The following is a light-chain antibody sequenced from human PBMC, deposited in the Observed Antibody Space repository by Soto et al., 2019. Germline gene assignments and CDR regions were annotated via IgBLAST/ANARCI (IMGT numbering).Light chain of an antibody. J-gene: IGKJ4*01. Sequence: DIQMTQSPSSLSSSVGDRVTITCRASQGIDNHLAWYQQKPGKAPKLLIYAASTLQSGVPSRFTGSGSGTDFTLTISSLQPEDFETYYCQQSYSTPLTFGGGTKVDIK. CDR2: AAS. CDR3: QQSYSTPLT. CDR1: QGIDNH. V-gene: IGKV1-27*01.